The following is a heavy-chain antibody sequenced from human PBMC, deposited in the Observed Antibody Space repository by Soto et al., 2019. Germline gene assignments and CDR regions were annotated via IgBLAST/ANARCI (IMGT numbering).Heavy chain of an antibody. J-gene: IGHJ4*02. CDR3: ARVERGITIFGVVIPPFDY. CDR2: ISSSGSTI. Sequence: QVQLVESGGGLVKPGGSLRLSCAASGFTFSDYYMSWIRQAPGKGLEWVSYISSSGSTIFYADSVKGRFTISRDNAKXXLXXQMNGLRAEDTAVYYCARVERGITIFGVVIPPFDYWGQGTLVTVSS. V-gene: IGHV3-11*01. D-gene: IGHD3-3*01. CDR1: GFTFSDYY.